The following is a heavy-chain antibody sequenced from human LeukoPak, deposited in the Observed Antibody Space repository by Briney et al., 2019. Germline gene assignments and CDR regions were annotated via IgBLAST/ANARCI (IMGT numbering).Heavy chain of an antibody. D-gene: IGHD3-10*01. J-gene: IGHJ4*02. Sequence: ASVKVSCKASGYTFTSYGISWVRQAPGQGLEWMGWMNPNSGNTGYAQKFQGRVTMTRNTSISTAYMELSSLRSEDTAVYYCVVNPGFGELPPDWGQGTLVTVSS. CDR3: VVNPGFGELPPD. V-gene: IGHV1-8*02. CDR2: MNPNSGNT. CDR1: GYTFTSYG.